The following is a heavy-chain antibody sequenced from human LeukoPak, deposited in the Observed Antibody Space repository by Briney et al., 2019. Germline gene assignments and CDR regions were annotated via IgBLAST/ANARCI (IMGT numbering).Heavy chain of an antibody. V-gene: IGHV4-59*01. J-gene: IGHJ4*02. CDR3: ATNSIAVAGPPDY. CDR2: IYYSGST. D-gene: IGHD6-19*01. CDR1: GGSISSYY. Sequence: SETLSLTCTVSGGSISSYYWSWIRQPPGKGLEWIGYIYYSGSTNYNPSLKSRVTISVDTSKNQFSLKLSSVTAADTAVYYCATNSIAVAGPPDYWGQGTLVTVSS.